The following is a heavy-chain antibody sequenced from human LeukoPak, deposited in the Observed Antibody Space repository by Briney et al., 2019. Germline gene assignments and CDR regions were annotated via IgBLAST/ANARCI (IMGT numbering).Heavy chain of an antibody. V-gene: IGHV3-7*01. J-gene: IGHJ4*02. CDR1: GFTFSSYW. D-gene: IGHD2-15*01. CDR2: IKQDGSEK. Sequence: GGSLRLSCAASGFTFSSYWMSWVRQAPGKGLEWVANIKQDGSEKYYVDSVKGRFTISRDNAKNSLYLKMNSLRAEDTAVYYCARDSGKRYCSGGSCYSDDWGQGTLVTVSS. CDR3: ARDSGKRYCSGGSCYSDD.